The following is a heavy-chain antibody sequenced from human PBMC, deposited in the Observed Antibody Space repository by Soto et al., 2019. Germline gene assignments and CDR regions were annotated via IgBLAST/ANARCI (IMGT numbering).Heavy chain of an antibody. V-gene: IGHV4-4*07. Sequence: SETLSPTCTVSGASISCFYWSWIRKSAGKGLEWIGRIYATGTTDYNPSLKSRVMMSVDTSKKQFSLKLRSVTAADTAVYYCVRDGTKTLRDWFDPWGQGISVTVSS. CDR2: IYATGTT. D-gene: IGHD1-1*01. CDR3: VRDGTKTLRDWFDP. CDR1: GASISCFY. J-gene: IGHJ5*02.